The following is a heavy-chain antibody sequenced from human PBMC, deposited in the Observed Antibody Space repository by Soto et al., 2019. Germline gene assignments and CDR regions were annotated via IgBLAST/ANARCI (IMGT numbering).Heavy chain of an antibody. Sequence: GGSLRLSCAASGFTVSSNYMSWVRQAPGKGLEWVSVIYSGGSTYYADSVKGRFTISRDNSKNTLYLQMNSLRAEDTAVYYCARDLYGSGSSDYWGQGTLVTVSS. D-gene: IGHD3-10*01. CDR3: ARDLYGSGSSDY. CDR1: GFTVSSNY. V-gene: IGHV3-53*01. J-gene: IGHJ4*02. CDR2: IYSGGST.